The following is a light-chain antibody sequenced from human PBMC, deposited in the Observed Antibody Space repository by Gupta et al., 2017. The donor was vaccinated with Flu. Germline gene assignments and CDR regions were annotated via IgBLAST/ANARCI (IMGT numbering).Light chain of an antibody. CDR3: SSYTSSSTPYV. J-gene: IGLJ1*01. V-gene: IGLV2-14*04. CDR1: SSDVGGYSY. CDR2: DVS. Sequence: ITISCTGTSSDVGGYSYVSWSPTHPGKAHNLMRDDVSNRPSGVSNRFSGSKSGNTASLTISGLQAEDEADYYCSSYTSSSTPYVFGTGTKVTGL.